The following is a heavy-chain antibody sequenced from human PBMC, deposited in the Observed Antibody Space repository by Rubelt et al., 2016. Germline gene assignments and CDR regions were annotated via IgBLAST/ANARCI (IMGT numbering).Heavy chain of an antibody. J-gene: IGHJ4*02. CDR1: GFSLSTSGMC. CDR3: ARIAVAGTGFDY. D-gene: IGHD6-19*01. V-gene: IGHV2-70*01. Sequence: QVTLRESGPALVKPTQTLTLTCTFSGFSLSTSGMCVSWIRQPPGKALEWLALINWDDEKDYSTSLKTRLTISKDTSKNQVVRTMTNMDPVDTATYYCARIAVAGTGFDYWGQGTLVTVSS. CDR2: INWDDEK.